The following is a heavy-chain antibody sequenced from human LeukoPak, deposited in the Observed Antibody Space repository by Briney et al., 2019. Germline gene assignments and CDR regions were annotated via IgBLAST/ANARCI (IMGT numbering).Heavy chain of an antibody. CDR1: GFTFSSYW. CDR3: GALGQQLIP. J-gene: IGHJ4*02. D-gene: IGHD6-13*01. Sequence: PEGSLRLSCAASGFTFSSYWMHWVRQAPGKGLVWVSRVNSDGSSTSYADFVKGRFTISRDNAKNTLYLQMNSLRAEDTAVYYCGALGQQLIPWGQGTLVTVSS. V-gene: IGHV3-74*01. CDR2: VNSDGSST.